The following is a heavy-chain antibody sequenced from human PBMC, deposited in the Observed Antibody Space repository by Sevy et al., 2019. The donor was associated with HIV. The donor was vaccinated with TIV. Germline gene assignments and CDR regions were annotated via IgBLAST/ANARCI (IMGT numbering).Heavy chain of an antibody. D-gene: IGHD5-12*01. Sequence: TLSLTCTVSGGSISSSDSYWSWIRQPPGKGLEWIGYIHYTGGTYYNPFLKSPVAMSLDTSEKQFSLKLNFLTAADTAVYYCASKRGYNHGPFDYWGQGTLVTVSS. CDR3: ASKRGYNHGPFDY. V-gene: IGHV4-30-4*01. CDR1: GGSISSSDSY. CDR2: IHYTGGT. J-gene: IGHJ4*02.